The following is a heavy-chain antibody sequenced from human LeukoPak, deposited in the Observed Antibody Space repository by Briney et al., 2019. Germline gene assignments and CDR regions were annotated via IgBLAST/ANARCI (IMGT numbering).Heavy chain of an antibody. V-gene: IGHV3-48*01. Sequence: PGGSLRLSCVASGFTFSDFSLNWVRQAPGKGLEWISYIGSAIYYADSVKGRFTISRDNAKNSLYLQMNSLRAEDTALYYCVRSITMFQHWGQGTLVTVSS. D-gene: IGHD5-24*01. CDR1: GFTFSDFS. CDR3: VRSITMFQH. J-gene: IGHJ1*01. CDR2: IGSAI.